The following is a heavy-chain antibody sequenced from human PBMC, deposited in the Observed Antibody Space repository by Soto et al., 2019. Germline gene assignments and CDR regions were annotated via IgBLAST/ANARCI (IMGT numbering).Heavy chain of an antibody. D-gene: IGHD2-15*01. CDR3: ARDRYCSGGSCYPDDAFDI. J-gene: IGHJ3*02. Sequence: GASVKVSCKASGYTVTSYYMHWVRQAPGQGLEWMGIINPSGGSTSYAQKFQGRVTMTRDTSTSTVYMELSSLRSEDTAVYYCARDRYCSGGSCYPDDAFDIWGQGTMVNVS. V-gene: IGHV1-46*03. CDR2: INPSGGST. CDR1: GYTVTSYY.